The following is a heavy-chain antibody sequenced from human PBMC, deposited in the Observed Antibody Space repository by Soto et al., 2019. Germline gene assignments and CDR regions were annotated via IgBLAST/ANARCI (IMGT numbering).Heavy chain of an antibody. CDR3: AREGTRYCSSTSCLNWFDP. D-gene: IGHD2-2*01. CDR1: GFTFSSYS. J-gene: IGHJ5*02. V-gene: IGHV3-21*01. CDR2: ISSSSSYI. Sequence: EGSLRLSCAASGFTFSSYSMNWVRQAPGKGLEWVSSISSSSSYIYYADSVKGRFTISRDNAKNSLYLQMNSLRAEDTAVYYCAREGTRYCSSTSCLNWFDPWGQGTLVTVSS.